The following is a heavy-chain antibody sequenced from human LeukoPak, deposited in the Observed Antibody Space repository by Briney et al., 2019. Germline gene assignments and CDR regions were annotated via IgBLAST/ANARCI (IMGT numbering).Heavy chain of an antibody. CDR1: GYSISSGYY. J-gene: IGHJ5*02. D-gene: IGHD3-3*01. Sequence: PSETLSLTCAVSGYSISSGYYWGWIRQPPGKGLEWIGSIYHSGSTYYNPSLKGRVTISVDTSKNQFSLKLSSVTAADTAVYYCARDATLAPFWSGYYSGHNWFDPWGQGTLVTVSS. CDR2: IYHSGST. V-gene: IGHV4-38-2*02. CDR3: ARDATLAPFWSGYYSGHNWFDP.